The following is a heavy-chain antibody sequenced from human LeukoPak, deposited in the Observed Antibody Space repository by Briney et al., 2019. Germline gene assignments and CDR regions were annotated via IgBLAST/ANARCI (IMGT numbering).Heavy chain of an antibody. D-gene: IGHD1-26*01. J-gene: IGHJ4*02. Sequence: SETLSLTCTVSGGSISSSRDYWAWLRQPPGKGLEWIANIYYSGSTYYSPSLKSRVTISVDTSKNQFSLKLSSVTAADTAVYYCAREWELLPDDYWGQGTLVTVSS. CDR1: GGSISSSRDY. V-gene: IGHV4-39*02. CDR2: IYYSGST. CDR3: AREWELLPDDY.